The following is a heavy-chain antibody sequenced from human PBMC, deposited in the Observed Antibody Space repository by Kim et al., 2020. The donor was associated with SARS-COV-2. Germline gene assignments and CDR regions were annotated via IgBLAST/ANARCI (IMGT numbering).Heavy chain of an antibody. J-gene: IGHJ6*04. CDR1: GGSFSGYY. CDR2: INHSGTT. D-gene: IGHD3-22*01. Sequence: SETLSLTCGVYGGSFSGYYWTWIRQPPGKGLEWIGEINHSGTTNYNPSLKSRVTMLVDTSKNQFSLKLSSVTAADTAVYYCARIVYDDSDSYYGDYFGVDGWGEGTTVTVPS. V-gene: IGHV4-34*01. CDR3: ARIVYDDSDSYYGDYFGVDG.